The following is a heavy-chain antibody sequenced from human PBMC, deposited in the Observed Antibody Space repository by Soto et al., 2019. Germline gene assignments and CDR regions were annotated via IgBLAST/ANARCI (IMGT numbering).Heavy chain of an antibody. CDR2: IWYDGSNK. D-gene: IGHD2-2*01. V-gene: IGHV3-33*01. CDR1: GFTFSSYG. Sequence: QVQLVESGGGVVQPGRYLRLSCAASGFTFSSYGMHWVRQAPGKGLEWVAVIWYDGSNKYYADSVKGRFTISRDNSKNTLYLQMNSLRAEDTAVYYCARDHCSSTSCRYYYYYMDVCGKVTTVTVSS. J-gene: IGHJ6*03. CDR3: ARDHCSSTSCRYYYYYMDV.